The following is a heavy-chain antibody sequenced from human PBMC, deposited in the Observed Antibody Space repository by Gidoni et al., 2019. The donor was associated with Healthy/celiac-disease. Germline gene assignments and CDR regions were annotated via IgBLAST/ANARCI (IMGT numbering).Heavy chain of an antibody. V-gene: IGHV1-8*01. CDR1: GYTFTSYD. Sequence: QVQLVQSGAEVKKPGASVKVSCKASGYTFTSYDLNWVRQATGQGLEWMGWMNPNSGNTGYAQKFQGRVTMTRNTSISTAYMELSSLRSEDTAVYYCAREIQPPHNYGMDVWAKGPRSPSP. CDR3: AREIQPPHNYGMDV. CDR2: MNPNSGNT. J-gene: IGHJ6*02.